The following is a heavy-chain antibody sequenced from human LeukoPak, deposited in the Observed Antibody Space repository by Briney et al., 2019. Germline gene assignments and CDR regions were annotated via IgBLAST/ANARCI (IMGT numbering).Heavy chain of an antibody. V-gene: IGHV3-15*01. CDR1: GFTISHAW. J-gene: IGHJ4*02. Sequence: GGSLRLSCGGSGFTISHAWMSWVRQAPGKGLEWVGRIKSNPDGGTTDYGAPVKGRFSISRDDSKSTLYLQMNSLHTDDTAVYYCTTDKAWWAPGSYFEFWGQGSLVTVSS. D-gene: IGHD2-8*02. CDR2: IKSNPDGGTT. CDR3: TTDKAWWAPGSYFEF.